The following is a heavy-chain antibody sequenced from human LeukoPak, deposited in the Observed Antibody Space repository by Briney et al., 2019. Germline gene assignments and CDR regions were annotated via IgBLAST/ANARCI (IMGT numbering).Heavy chain of an antibody. CDR1: GFTFNSYS. Sequence: GGSLRLSCAASGFTFNSYSMNWVRQAPGKGLEWVSSISSSSSSIYYADSVKGRFTISRDNAKNSLYLQMNSLRAEDTAVYYCARYCSGGTCSFDYWGQGTLVTVSS. J-gene: IGHJ4*02. V-gene: IGHV3-21*01. CDR3: ARYCSGGTCSFDY. D-gene: IGHD2-15*01. CDR2: ISSSSSSI.